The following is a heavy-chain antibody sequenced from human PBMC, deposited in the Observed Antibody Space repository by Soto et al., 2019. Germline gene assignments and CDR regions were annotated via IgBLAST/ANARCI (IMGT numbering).Heavy chain of an antibody. J-gene: IGHJ3*02. V-gene: IGHV1-69*13. CDR2: IIPIFGTA. Sequence: SVKVSCKASGGTFSSYAISWVRQAPGQGLEWMGGIIPIFGTANYAQKFQGRVTITADESTSTAYMELSSLRSEDTAVYYCARPKRLDSSGYYHLYDAFDIWGQGTMVTVSS. D-gene: IGHD3-22*01. CDR1: GGTFSSYA. CDR3: ARPKRLDSSGYYHLYDAFDI.